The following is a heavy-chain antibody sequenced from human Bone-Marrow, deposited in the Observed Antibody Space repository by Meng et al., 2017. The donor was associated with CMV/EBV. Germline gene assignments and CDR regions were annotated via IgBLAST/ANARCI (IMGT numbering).Heavy chain of an antibody. V-gene: IGHV3-11*01. Sequence: GGSLRLSCAASGFTFSDYYMSWIRQAPGKGLEWVSYISSSGSTIYYADSVKGRFTISRDNAKNSLYLQMNSLRAEDTAVYYCAREHADYDFWSGSYYYYGMDVWGQGTTVTVSS. CDR3: AREHADYDFWSGSYYYYGMDV. D-gene: IGHD3-3*01. J-gene: IGHJ6*02. CDR2: ISSSGSTI. CDR1: GFTFSDYY.